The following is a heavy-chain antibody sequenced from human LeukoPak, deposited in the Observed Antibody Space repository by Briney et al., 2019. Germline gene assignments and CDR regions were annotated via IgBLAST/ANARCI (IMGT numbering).Heavy chain of an antibody. CDR2: ISDSGSTI. J-gene: IGHJ4*02. V-gene: IGHV3-11*01. D-gene: IGHD3-10*01. CDR3: AREMEGDYGSGTFFDL. Sequence: GGSLRLSCAASEFFFSDYYMSWIRQAPGKGLEGVSYISDSGSTIYYADSVKGRFTISRDNVKNSLYLQMNGLRAEDTAVYYCAREMEGDYGSGTFFDLWGQGNMVTVSS. CDR1: EFFFSDYY.